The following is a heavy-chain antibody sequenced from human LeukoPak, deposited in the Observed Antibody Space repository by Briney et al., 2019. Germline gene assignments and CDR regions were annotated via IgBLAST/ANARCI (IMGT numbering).Heavy chain of an antibody. CDR2: IYSGGST. CDR1: GFTFSSNY. V-gene: IGHV3-66*01. D-gene: IGHD3-22*01. J-gene: IGHJ2*01. CDR3: ASRYDSSGYYVGWYFDL. Sequence: GGSLRLSCAASGFTFSSNYMSWVRQAPGKGLEWVSVIYSGGSTYYADSVKGRFTISRDNSKNTLYLQMNSLRAEDTAVYYCASRYDSSGYYVGWYFDLWGRGTLVIVSS.